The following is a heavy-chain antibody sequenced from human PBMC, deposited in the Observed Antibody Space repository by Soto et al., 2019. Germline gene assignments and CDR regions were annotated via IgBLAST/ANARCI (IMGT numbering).Heavy chain of an antibody. Sequence: QVQLVESGGGVVQPGRSLRLSCAASGFTFSSYGMHWVRQAPGKGLEWVAVISYDGSNKYYADSVKGRFTISRDNSKNTLYLQMNSLGAEDTAVYYCAKDYWEDYYDSSGYLDYWGQGTLVTVSS. CDR2: ISYDGSNK. D-gene: IGHD3-22*01. J-gene: IGHJ4*02. V-gene: IGHV3-30*18. CDR3: AKDYWEDYYDSSGYLDY. CDR1: GFTFSSYG.